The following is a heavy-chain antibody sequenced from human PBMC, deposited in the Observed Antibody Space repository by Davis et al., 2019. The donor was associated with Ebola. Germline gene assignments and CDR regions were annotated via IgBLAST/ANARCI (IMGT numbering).Heavy chain of an antibody. CDR1: GFTFSGSA. Sequence: PGGSLRLSCAASGFTFSGSAMHWVRQASGKGLEWVGRIRSKANSFATAYAASVKGRLTISRDDSKNTAYLQMNSLKTEDTAVYYCAAVRYYYYYGMDVWGQGTTVTVSS. CDR2: IRSKANSFAT. J-gene: IGHJ6*02. CDR3: AAVRYYYYYGMDV. V-gene: IGHV3-73*01. D-gene: IGHD6-19*01.